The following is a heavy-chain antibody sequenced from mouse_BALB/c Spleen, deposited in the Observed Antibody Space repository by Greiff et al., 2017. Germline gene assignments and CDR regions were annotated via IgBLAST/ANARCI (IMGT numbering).Heavy chain of an antibody. D-gene: IGHD1-3*01. CDR3: ARVDDPFDY. J-gene: IGHJ2*01. V-gene: IGHV5-9-4*01. Sequence: EVKLMESGGGLVKPGGSLKLSCAASGFTFSSYAMSWVRQSPEKRLEWVAEISSGGSYTYYPDTVTGRFTISRDNAKNTLYLEMSSLRSEDTAMYYCARVDDPFDYWGQGTTLTVSS. CDR1: GFTFSSYA. CDR2: ISSGGSYT.